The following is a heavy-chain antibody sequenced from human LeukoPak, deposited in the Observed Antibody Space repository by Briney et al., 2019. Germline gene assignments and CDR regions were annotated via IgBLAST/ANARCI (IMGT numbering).Heavy chain of an antibody. D-gene: IGHD3-10*01. V-gene: IGHV4-34*01. CDR1: GGSFSGYY. CDR3: ARVAWFGELLEYYYYYYMDV. Sequence: SETLSLTCAVYGGSFSGYYWSWIRQPPGKGLEWIGEIKHSGSTNYNPSLKSRVTISVDTSKNQFSLKLSSVTAADTAVYYCARVAWFGELLEYYYYYYMDVWGKGTTVTVSS. J-gene: IGHJ6*03. CDR2: IKHSGST.